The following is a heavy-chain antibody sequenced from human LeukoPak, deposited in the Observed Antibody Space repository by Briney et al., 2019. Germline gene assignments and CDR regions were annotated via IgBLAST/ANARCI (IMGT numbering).Heavy chain of an antibody. J-gene: IGHJ5*02. V-gene: IGHV4-34*01. Sequence: SETLSLTCAVYGGSFSGYYWSWIRQPPGKGLEWIGEITHSGSTNYNPSLKSRVTISVDTSKNQFSLKLSSVTAADTAVYYCAKDRFAPGGQGPLAPVPS. CDR2: ITHSGST. CDR3: AKDRFAP. CDR1: GGSFSGYY.